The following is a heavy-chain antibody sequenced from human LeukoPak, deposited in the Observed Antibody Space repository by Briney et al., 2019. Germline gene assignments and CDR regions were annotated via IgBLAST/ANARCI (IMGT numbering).Heavy chain of an antibody. J-gene: IGHJ5*02. CDR2: IRNKDNSYAT. CDR1: GFIFSGSA. D-gene: IGHD3-10*01. Sequence: GGSLRLSCVASGFIFSGSAMHWVRQTPGKGLEWVGRIRNKDNSYATAYAASVNGRFTISRDDSKNTAYLQMNSLKTEDTAVYYCARDHFPGRGERFDPWGQGTLVTVSS. V-gene: IGHV3-73*01. CDR3: ARDHFPGRGERFDP.